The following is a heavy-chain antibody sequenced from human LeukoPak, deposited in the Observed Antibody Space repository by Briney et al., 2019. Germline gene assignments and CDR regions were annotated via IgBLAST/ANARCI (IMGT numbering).Heavy chain of an antibody. CDR1: GFTFSSYA. V-gene: IGHV3-23*01. Sequence: GGSLRLSCAASGFTFSSYAMSWVRQAPGKGLEWVSAISGSGGSTYYADSVKGRFTISRDNSKNTLYLQMNSLRAEDTAVYYCASLELRFPRTRRQDYWGQGTLVTVSS. D-gene: IGHD1-7*01. J-gene: IGHJ4*02. CDR2: ISGSGGST. CDR3: ASLELRFPRTRRQDY.